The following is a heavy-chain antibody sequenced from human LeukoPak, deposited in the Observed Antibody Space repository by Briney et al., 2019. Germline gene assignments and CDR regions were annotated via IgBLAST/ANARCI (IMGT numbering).Heavy chain of an antibody. J-gene: IGHJ5*02. CDR2: INPNSGGT. D-gene: IGHD3-10*01. CDR1: GYTFTGYY. CDR3: ARGVQFGESTNWFDP. V-gene: IGHV1-2*02. Sequence: AAVKVSCKASGYTFTGYYMHWVRQAPGQGLEWMGWINPNSGGTNYAQKFQGRVTMTRDTSISTAYMELSRLRSDDTAVYYCARGVQFGESTNWFDPWGQGTLVTVSS.